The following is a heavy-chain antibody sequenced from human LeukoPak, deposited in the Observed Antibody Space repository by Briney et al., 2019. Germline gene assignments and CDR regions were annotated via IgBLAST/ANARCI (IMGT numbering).Heavy chain of an antibody. CDR3: ARDYYDSSGYSRFDP. V-gene: IGHV1-2*02. Sequence: ASVKVSCKASGYTFTGYYMHWVRQAPGQGLEWMGWINLNSGGTDYAQKFQGRVTMTRDTSISTAYMEVSRLRSDDTAVYYCARDYYDSSGYSRFDPWGQGTLVTVSS. CDR2: INLNSGGT. J-gene: IGHJ5*02. D-gene: IGHD3-22*01. CDR1: GYTFTGYY.